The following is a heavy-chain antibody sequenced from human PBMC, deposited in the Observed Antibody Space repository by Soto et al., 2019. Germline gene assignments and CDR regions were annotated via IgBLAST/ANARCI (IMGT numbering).Heavy chain of an antibody. CDR3: ARARSTAAGLFDY. V-gene: IGHV3-53*01. D-gene: IGHD6-13*01. J-gene: IGHJ4*02. CDR2: IYSGGCT. CDR1: GFTVSSNY. Sequence: EVQLVESGGGLIQPGGSLRLSCAASGFTVSSNYMTWVRQAPGKGLEWVSAIYSGGCTYYADSVKGRFTISRDNSKNTLYLQMNSLRAEDTAVYYCARARSTAAGLFDYWGLGTLVTVSS.